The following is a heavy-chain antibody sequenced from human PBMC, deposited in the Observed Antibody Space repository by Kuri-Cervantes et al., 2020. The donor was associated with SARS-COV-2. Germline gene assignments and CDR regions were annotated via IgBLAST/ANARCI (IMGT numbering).Heavy chain of an antibody. Sequence: SETLSLTCTVSGGSISSADYFWSWIRQPPGKGLEWIGYIYYTGSTYYNPSLNSRLTISLDTSKNQFSLTLSSVTAADRAIYYCVREFWGPGYYYMDVWGKGTTVTVSS. CDR1: GGSISSADYF. J-gene: IGHJ6*03. CDR3: VREFWGPGYYYMDV. V-gene: IGHV4-30-4*08. CDR2: IYYTGST. D-gene: IGHD3-16*01.